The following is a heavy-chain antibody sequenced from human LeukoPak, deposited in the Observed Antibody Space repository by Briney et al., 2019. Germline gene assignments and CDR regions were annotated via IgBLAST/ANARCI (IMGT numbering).Heavy chain of an antibody. J-gene: IGHJ4*02. V-gene: IGHV1-18*01. Sequence: ASVKVSCKASGYTFTNYGLSWVRQAPGQGLEWMGWITAYNGNTNYAQKFQGRVTMTTDTSTSTVYMELRSLRSDDTAVYYCARVTQTDYDFDYWGQGTLVTVSS. CDR1: GYTFTNYG. D-gene: IGHD4-17*01. CDR3: ARVTQTDYDFDY. CDR2: ITAYNGNT.